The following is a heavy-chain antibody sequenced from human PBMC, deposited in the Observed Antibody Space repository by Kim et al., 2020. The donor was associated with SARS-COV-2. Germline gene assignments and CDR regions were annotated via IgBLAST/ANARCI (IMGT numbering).Heavy chain of an antibody. CDR2: ISGSGGST. D-gene: IGHD4-17*01. CDR1: GFTFSSYA. V-gene: IGHV3-23*01. CDR3: ATKMEGNYGDYVPGRALAI. Sequence: GGSLRLSCAASGFTFSSYAMSWVRQAPGKGLEWVSAISGSGGSTYYADSVKGRFTISRDNSKNTLYLQMNSLRAEDTAVYYCATKMEGNYGDYVPGRALAIWGRGTMVTVSS. J-gene: IGHJ3*02.